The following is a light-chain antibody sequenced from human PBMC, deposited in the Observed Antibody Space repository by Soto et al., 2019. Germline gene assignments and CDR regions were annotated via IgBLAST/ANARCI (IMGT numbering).Light chain of an antibody. V-gene: IGKV3-20*01. CDR2: AAS. J-gene: IGKJ4*01. Sequence: EIVLTQSPGTLSLSPGERATLSCRASQSVSNNYLAWYQQKPGQAPRLLIYAASTRAAGIPDRFSGSGSGTDFTLTISRLEPEDFAVYYCQQYGRSPSTFGGGTKVDIK. CDR3: QQYGRSPST. CDR1: QSVSNNY.